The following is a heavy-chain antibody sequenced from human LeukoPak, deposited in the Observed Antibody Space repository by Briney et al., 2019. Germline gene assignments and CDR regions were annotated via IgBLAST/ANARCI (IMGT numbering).Heavy chain of an antibody. J-gene: IGHJ4*02. CDR1: GFTFSSYW. CDR2: IKQDGSEK. Sequence: GGSLRLSCAASGFTFSSYWMSWVRQAPGKGLEWVANIKQDGSEKYYVDSVKGRFTISRDNAKNSLYLQMNSLRAEDTAVYYCAESKVLMVYAVGVFDYWGQGTLVTVSS. CDR3: AESKVLMVYAVGVFDY. D-gene: IGHD2-8*01. V-gene: IGHV3-7*01.